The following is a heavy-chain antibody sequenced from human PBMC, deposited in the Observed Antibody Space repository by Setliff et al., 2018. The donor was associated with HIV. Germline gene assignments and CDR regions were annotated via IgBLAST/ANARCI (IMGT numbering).Heavy chain of an antibody. CDR3: AKDYTPTFWEYNWYDL. CDR2: ISGSGDNT. J-gene: IGHJ5*02. D-gene: IGHD3-3*01. Sequence: GGSLRLSCAASGFTFSSYSMAWVRQAPGKGLEWVSGISGSGDNTFYADSVKGRFTISRDNSKDTLYLQMHNLRAEDTALYYCAKDYTPTFWEYNWYDLWGQGTLVTVSS. CDR1: GFTFSSYS. V-gene: IGHV3-23*01.